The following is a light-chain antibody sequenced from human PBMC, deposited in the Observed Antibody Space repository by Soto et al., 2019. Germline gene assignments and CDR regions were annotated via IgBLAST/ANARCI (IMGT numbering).Light chain of an antibody. J-gene: IGKJ3*01. V-gene: IGKV3-15*01. CDR3: QQYYEWPPN. Sequence: EIVMTQSPATLCVPPGERATLSCRASKSVINKLAWYQQKPGQAPRLLLYSASTRATGIPVRFSGSGSGTEFTLTISSLQSEDFAVYYCQQYYEWPPNFGPGTKVEIK. CDR1: KSVINK. CDR2: SAS.